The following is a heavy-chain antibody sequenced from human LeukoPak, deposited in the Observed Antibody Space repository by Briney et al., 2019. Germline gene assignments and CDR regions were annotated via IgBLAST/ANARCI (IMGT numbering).Heavy chain of an antibody. J-gene: IGHJ3*02. CDR3: AKDIGSGWTHGALDI. D-gene: IGHD6-19*01. CDR1: GFTFSSYG. CDR2: IAYDGSSK. Sequence: PGGSPRLSCAASGFTFSSYGMYWVRQAPGMGLEWVTVIAYDGSSKFYADSVKGRFTISRDNSKDTLYLQLSSLRAEDTAVYYCAKDIGSGWTHGALDIWGPGTVVTVSS. V-gene: IGHV3-30*18.